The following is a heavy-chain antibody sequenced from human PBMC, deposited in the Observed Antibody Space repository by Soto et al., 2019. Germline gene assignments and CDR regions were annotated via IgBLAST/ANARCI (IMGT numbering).Heavy chain of an antibody. D-gene: IGHD3-16*01. Sequence: GASVKVSCKASGFTFTSSAVQWVRQARGQRLEWIGWIVVGSGNTNYAQKFQERVTITRDMSTSTAYMELSSLRSEDTAVYYCAALGLAEYYFDYWGQGTLVTVSS. V-gene: IGHV1-58*01. CDR3: AALGLAEYYFDY. J-gene: IGHJ4*02. CDR2: IVVGSGNT. CDR1: GFTFTSSA.